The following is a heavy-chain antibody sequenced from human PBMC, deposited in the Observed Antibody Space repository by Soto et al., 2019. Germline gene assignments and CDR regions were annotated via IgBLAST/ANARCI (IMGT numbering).Heavy chain of an antibody. J-gene: IGHJ6*02. CDR1: GFTFSSYA. CDR3: ARTQGGYYYYGMDV. D-gene: IGHD1-26*01. CDR2: ISGSGGST. Sequence: GGSLRLSCAASGFTFSSYAMSWVRQAPGKGLEWVSAISGSGGSTYYADSVKGRFTISRDNSKNTLYLQMNSLRAEDTAVYYCARTQGGYYYYGMDVWGRGTTVTVSS. V-gene: IGHV3-23*01.